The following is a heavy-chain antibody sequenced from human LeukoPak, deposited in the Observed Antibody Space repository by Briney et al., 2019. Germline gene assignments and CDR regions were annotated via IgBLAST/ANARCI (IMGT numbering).Heavy chain of an antibody. CDR1: GGSISSGGYY. D-gene: IGHD5-12*01. CDR3: ASAARGYSGYDQGTFDY. J-gene: IGHJ4*02. V-gene: IGHV4-31*03. Sequence: PSETLSLTCTVSGGSISSGGYYWSWIRQHPGKGLEWIGYIYYSGSTYYNPSLKSRVTISVDTSKNQFSLKLSSVTAADTAVYYCASAARGYSGYDQGTFDYWGQGTLVTVSS. CDR2: IYYSGST.